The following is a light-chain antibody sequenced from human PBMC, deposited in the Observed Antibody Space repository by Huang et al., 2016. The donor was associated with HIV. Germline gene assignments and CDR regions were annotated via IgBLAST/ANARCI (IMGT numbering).Light chain of an antibody. V-gene: IGKV3-15*01. CDR1: QSVSSN. Sequence: EIVMTQSPATLSVSPGERATLSCRASQSVSSNLAWYQQKPGQAPRLLIYDASTRATGVPARFSGSVSGTEFTLTISSLQSEDFAVYYCQQYNAWPPWTFGQGTKVDIK. J-gene: IGKJ1*01. CDR3: QQYNAWPPWT. CDR2: DAS.